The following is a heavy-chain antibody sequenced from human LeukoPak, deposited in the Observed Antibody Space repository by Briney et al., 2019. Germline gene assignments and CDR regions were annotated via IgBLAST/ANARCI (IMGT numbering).Heavy chain of an antibody. Sequence: ASVKVSCKVSGYTFTDYYMHWVPQAPGKGLEWMGLVDPEDGETIYAEKFQGRVTITADTSTDTAYIELSSLRSEDTAVYYCASGQLSGNWGQGTLVTVSS. CDR1: GYTFTDYY. CDR2: VDPEDGET. D-gene: IGHD6-6*01. V-gene: IGHV1-69-2*01. CDR3: ASGQLSGN. J-gene: IGHJ4*02.